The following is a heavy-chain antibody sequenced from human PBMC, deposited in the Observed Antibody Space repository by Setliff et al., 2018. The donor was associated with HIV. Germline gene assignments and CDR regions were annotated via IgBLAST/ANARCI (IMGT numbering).Heavy chain of an antibody. Sequence: PGGSLRLSCAASGFTFNNYAMGWVRQARGKGLEWVSAISGDGGRTYFAESVKGRFVISREKSKSTLYLQMNSLRAEDTAVYYCAKKTAAYTSGSWLHYWGQGTLVTVSS. J-gene: IGHJ4*02. CDR3: AKKTAAYTSGSWLHY. CDR1: GFTFNNYA. CDR2: ISGDGGRT. V-gene: IGHV3-23*01. D-gene: IGHD3-10*01.